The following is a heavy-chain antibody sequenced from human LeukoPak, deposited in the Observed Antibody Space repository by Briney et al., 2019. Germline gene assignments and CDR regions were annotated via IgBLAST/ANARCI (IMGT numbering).Heavy chain of an antibody. CDR2: IRGSGGST. Sequence: PGGSLRLSCAASGFTFSSYAMSWVRQAPGKGLEWVSAIRGSGGSTYYADSVKGRFTISRDNSKNTLYLQMNSLRAEDTAVYYCATDCSSTSCEIDYWGQGTLVTVSS. V-gene: IGHV3-23*01. CDR3: ATDCSSTSCEIDY. D-gene: IGHD2-2*01. CDR1: GFTFSSYA. J-gene: IGHJ4*02.